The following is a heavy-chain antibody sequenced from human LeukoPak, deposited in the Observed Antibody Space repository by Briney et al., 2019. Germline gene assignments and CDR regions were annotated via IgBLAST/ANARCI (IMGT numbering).Heavy chain of an antibody. D-gene: IGHD5-24*01. Sequence: ASVKVSCKASGYTFTGYYMHWVRQAPGQGLEWMGRINPNSGGTNYAQKFQGRVTMTRDTSISTAYMELSRLRSDDTAVYYCARGVDGYNLNWFDPWGQGTLVTVSS. CDR3: ARGVDGYNLNWFDP. CDR1: GYTFTGYY. J-gene: IGHJ5*02. V-gene: IGHV1-2*06. CDR2: INPNSGGT.